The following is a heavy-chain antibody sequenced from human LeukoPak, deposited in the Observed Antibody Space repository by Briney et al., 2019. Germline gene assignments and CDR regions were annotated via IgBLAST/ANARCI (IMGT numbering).Heavy chain of an antibody. Sequence: GGSLRLSCAASGFTFNSYGMHWVRQAPGKGLEWVAVISYDGSNKYYADSVKGRFTISRDNSKNTLYLQMNSLRAEDTAVYYCAKDYVDYDILTAIPPSAYYYYGMDVWGQGTTVTVSS. V-gene: IGHV3-30*18. J-gene: IGHJ6*02. CDR2: ISYDGSNK. D-gene: IGHD3-9*01. CDR3: AKDYVDYDILTAIPPSAYYYYGMDV. CDR1: GFTFNSYG.